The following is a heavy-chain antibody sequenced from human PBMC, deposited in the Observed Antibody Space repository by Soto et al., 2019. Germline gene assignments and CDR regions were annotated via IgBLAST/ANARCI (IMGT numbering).Heavy chain of an antibody. CDR2: ISGSGGST. D-gene: IGHD4-17*01. Sequence: GGSLRLSCAASGFTFSSYAMSWVRQAPGKGLECVSAISGSGGSTYYADSVKGRFTISRDNSKNTLYLQMNTLRTEDTGVYYCAKGRYGGNSGDYFDSWGQGTLVTVYS. J-gene: IGHJ4*02. CDR3: AKGRYGGNSGDYFDS. V-gene: IGHV3-23*01. CDR1: GFTFSSYA.